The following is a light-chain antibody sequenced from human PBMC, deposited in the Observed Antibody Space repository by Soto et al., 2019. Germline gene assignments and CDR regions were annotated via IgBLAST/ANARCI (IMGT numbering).Light chain of an antibody. CDR1: QSVSSN. CDR2: GAS. CDR3: QQYNGSPQT. J-gene: IGKJ1*01. Sequence: ELVMTQSPATLSVSPGESATLSCRASQSVSSNLAWYQRKPGQAPRLLIYGASIRPTGIPARFSGSGSGTEFTLTISSLQSEDFAVYYCQQYNGSPQTFGQGTKLDIK. V-gene: IGKV3-15*01.